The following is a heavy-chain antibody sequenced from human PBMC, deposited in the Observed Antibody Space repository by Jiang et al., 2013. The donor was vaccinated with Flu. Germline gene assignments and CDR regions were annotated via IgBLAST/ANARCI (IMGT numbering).Heavy chain of an antibody. CDR3: ARSPRFLEWLSRGGDAFDI. D-gene: IGHD3-3*01. J-gene: IGHJ3*02. CDR2: IYTSGST. CDR1: GGSISSGSYY. V-gene: IGHV4-61*02. Sequence: GPGLVKPSQTLSLTCTVSGGSISSGSYYWSWIRQPAGKGLEWIGRIYTSGSTNYNPSLKSRVTISVDTSKNQFSLKLSSVTAADTAVYYCARSPRFLEWLSRGGDAFDIWGQGTMVTVSS.